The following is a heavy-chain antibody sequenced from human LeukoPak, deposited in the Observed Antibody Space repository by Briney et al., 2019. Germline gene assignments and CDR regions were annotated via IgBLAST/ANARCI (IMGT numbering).Heavy chain of an antibody. Sequence: SETLPLTCTVSGGSISSYYWSWIRQPPGKGLEWIGTIYYSGSTYYNPSLKSRVTISVDTSANQFSLKLSSVTAPDTAVYYCARHEDRNWYFDHWGQGTLVTVSS. CDR2: IYYSGST. J-gene: IGHJ4*02. CDR3: ARHEDRNWYFDH. D-gene: IGHD1-1*01. V-gene: IGHV4-59*04. CDR1: GGSISSYY.